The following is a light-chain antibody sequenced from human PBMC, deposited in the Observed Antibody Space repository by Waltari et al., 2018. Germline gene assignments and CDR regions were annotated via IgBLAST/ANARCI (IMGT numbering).Light chain of an antibody. CDR1: SSDIGGYNY. V-gene: IGLV2-14*03. CDR3: SSYIDSSTLEL. CDR2: DVS. J-gene: IGLJ2*01. Sequence: QSALTQPASVSGSPGQSITISCTGTSSDIGGYNYVSWYQQVPGKAPKLMIYDVSNRPSGGSRRFSGSKSGNTASLTISGLQAEDEADYFCSSYIDSSTLELFGGGTSLTVL.